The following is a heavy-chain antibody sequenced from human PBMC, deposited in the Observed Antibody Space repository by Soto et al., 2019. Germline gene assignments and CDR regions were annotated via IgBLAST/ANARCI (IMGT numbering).Heavy chain of an antibody. J-gene: IGHJ4*02. CDR1: GGSFSGYY. CDR2: INHSGST. CDR3: ARGSVVVVINY. Sequence: SETLSLTCDVYGGSFSGYYWIWIRQPPGKGLEWIGEINHSGSTNYNPSLKSRVSISVDMSKNQFSLKLSSVTAADTAVYYCARGSVVVVINYWGQGIMVTVSS. D-gene: IGHD3-22*01. V-gene: IGHV4-34*01.